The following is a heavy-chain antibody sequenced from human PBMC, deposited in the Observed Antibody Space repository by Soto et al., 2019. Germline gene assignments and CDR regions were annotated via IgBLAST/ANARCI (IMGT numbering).Heavy chain of an antibody. Sequence: GGSLRLSCAASGFTFSSDWMHWVRQAPGKGLVWVSRINTDGSGTTYADSVKGRFTISRDNAKNMVYLQMNSLRAEDTAVYYCARRGPGTYFDYWGQGTLVTVSS. CDR2: INTDGSGT. D-gene: IGHD6-13*01. V-gene: IGHV3-74*01. CDR3: ARRGPGTYFDY. J-gene: IGHJ4*02. CDR1: GFTFSSDW.